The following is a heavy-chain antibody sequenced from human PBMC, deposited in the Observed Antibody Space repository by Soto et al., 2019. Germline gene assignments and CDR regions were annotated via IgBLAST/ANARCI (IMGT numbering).Heavy chain of an antibody. CDR3: ARGLVDFWSGYYTFDY. D-gene: IGHD3-3*01. J-gene: IGHJ4*02. V-gene: IGHV1-8*01. CDR2: MNPNSGNT. Sequence: QVQLVQSGAEVKKPGASVKVSCKASGYTFTRYDINWVRQATGQGLEWMGWMNPNSGNTGYAQKFQGRVTMTRNTSISTAYMELSSLRSEDTAVYYCARGLVDFWSGYYTFDYWGQGTLVTVSS. CDR1: GYTFTRYD.